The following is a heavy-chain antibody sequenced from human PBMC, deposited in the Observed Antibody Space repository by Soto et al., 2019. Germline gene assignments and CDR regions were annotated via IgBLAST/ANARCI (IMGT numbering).Heavy chain of an antibody. Sequence: GGSLRLSCAASGFSVSSNYMSWVRQAPGKGLEWVSILYSGTTTNYADSVKGRFTISSDNSKNMLYLQVNSLRAEDTAIYYCARFEYNSYFDYWGQGTLVTVSS. CDR2: LYSGTTT. CDR3: ARFEYNSYFDY. D-gene: IGHD1-1*01. J-gene: IGHJ4*02. V-gene: IGHV3-53*01. CDR1: GFSVSSNY.